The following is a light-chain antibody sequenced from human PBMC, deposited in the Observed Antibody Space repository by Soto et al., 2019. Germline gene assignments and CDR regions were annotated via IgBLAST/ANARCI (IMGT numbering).Light chain of an antibody. CDR3: QQSYSTRYT. CDR1: QSISSY. J-gene: IGKJ2*01. CDR2: AAS. Sequence: DIQMTQSPSSLSASVGDRVTITCRASQSISSYLNWYQQKPGKAPKLLIYAASSLEIGVPSRFSGGGSGTDFALTISILHPEDLATYYCQQSYSTRYTFGQGTKLEIK. V-gene: IGKV1-39*01.